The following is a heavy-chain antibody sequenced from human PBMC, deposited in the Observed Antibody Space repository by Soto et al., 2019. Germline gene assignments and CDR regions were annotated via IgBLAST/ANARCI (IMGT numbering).Heavy chain of an antibody. D-gene: IGHD3-10*01. V-gene: IGHV3-33*06. CDR3: AKIPFLSLVRGAGFDY. CDR2: IWYDGSNK. Sequence: QVQLVESGGGVVQPGRSLRLSCAASGFTFSSYGMHWVRQAPGKGLEWVAVIWYDGSNKYYADSVKGRFTISRDNSKNTLYQQQNRVRAEDTAVDYCAKIPFLSLVRGAGFDYWGQGTLVTVSS. J-gene: IGHJ4*02. CDR1: GFTFSSYG.